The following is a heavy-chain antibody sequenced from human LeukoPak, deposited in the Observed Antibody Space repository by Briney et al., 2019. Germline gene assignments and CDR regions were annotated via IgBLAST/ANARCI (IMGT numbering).Heavy chain of an antibody. CDR3: ARHQYDSSGYDYVRYFQH. D-gene: IGHD3-22*01. CDR2: IIPIFGTA. CDR1: GGTFSSYA. V-gene: IGHV1-69*05. J-gene: IGHJ1*01. Sequence: GASVKVSCKASGGTFSSYAISWVRQAPAQGLEWMGGIIPIFGTANYAQKFQGRVTITTDESTSTAYMELSSLRSEDTAVYYCARHQYDSSGYDYVRYFQHWGQGTLVTVSS.